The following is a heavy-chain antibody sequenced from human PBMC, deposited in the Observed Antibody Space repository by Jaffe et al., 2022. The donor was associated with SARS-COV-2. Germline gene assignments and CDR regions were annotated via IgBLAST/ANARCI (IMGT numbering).Heavy chain of an antibody. CDR3: ARDPNTTPWFDP. CDR1: GGSFSGYY. D-gene: IGHD1-26*01. V-gene: IGHV4-34*01. Sequence: QVQLQQWGAGLLKPSETLSLTCAVYGGSFSGYYWSWIRQPPGKGLEWIGEINHSGSTNYNPSLKSRVTISVDTSKNQFSLKLSSVTAADTAVYYCARDPNTTPWFDPWGQGTLVTVSS. J-gene: IGHJ5*02. CDR2: INHSGST.